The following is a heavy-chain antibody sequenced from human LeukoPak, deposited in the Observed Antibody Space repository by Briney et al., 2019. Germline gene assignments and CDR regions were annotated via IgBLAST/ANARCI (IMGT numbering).Heavy chain of an antibody. V-gene: IGHV3-74*01. Sequence: GGSLRLSCAASGLTFSSYWMHWVRQAPGKGLVWVSRINTDGSTTNYADSVKGRFTISRDNAKDTLYLQMNSLKNEDTAVYYCTKDRVWNSFDSWGQGTLVTVSS. D-gene: IGHD1-1*01. J-gene: IGHJ4*02. CDR3: TKDRVWNSFDS. CDR2: INTDGSTT. CDR1: GLTFSSYW.